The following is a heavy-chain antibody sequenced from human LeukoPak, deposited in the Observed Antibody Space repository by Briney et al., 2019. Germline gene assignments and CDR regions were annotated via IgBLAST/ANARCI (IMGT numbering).Heavy chain of an antibody. CDR3: ASLTSGYLLEYFQH. J-gene: IGHJ1*01. CDR1: GYTFTGYY. CDR2: INPNSGGT. V-gene: IGHV1-2*06. Sequence: ASVKVSCKASGYTFTGYYMHWVRQAPGQGLEWMGRINPNSGGTNYAQKFQGRVTMTSDTSISTAYMDLSRLRSHDTAVYYCASLTSGYLLEYFQHWGQGTLVTVSS. D-gene: IGHD3-22*01.